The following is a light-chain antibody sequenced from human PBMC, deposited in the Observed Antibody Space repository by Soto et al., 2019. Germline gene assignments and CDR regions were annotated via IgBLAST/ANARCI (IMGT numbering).Light chain of an antibody. CDR2: SAS. CDR1: QSVDTN. Sequence: EVVMTQSPATLSVSPGDRATLSCRASQSVDTNVAWYQQKPGQAPRLLVHSASTRATGIPARFTGIGSGTDFTLTISGLQSDDFAVYYCQQRSNWTFGQGTKVEIK. CDR3: QQRSNWT. V-gene: IGKV3-15*01. J-gene: IGKJ1*01.